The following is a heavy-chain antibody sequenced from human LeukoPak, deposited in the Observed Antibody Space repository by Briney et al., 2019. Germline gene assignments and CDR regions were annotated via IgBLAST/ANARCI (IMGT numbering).Heavy chain of an antibody. CDR2: IYYSGST. CDR1: GGSFSSGSYY. Sequence: PSETLSLTCTVSGGSFSSGSYYWSWIRRPPGKGLEWLGYIYYSGSTNYNPSLKSRVTISVDTSKNQFSLKLSSVTAANTAVYYCASLDVGSGWSQDYWGQGTLVTVSS. CDR3: ASLDVGSGWSQDY. V-gene: IGHV4-61*01. D-gene: IGHD6-19*01. J-gene: IGHJ4*02.